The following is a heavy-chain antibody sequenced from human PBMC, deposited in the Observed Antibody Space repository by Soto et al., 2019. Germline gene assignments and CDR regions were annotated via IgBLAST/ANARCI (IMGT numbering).Heavy chain of an antibody. J-gene: IGHJ4*02. D-gene: IGHD6-19*01. CDR3: ARPEKTYSSGWYPREYVY. CDR2: IYYSGST. CDR1: GGSISSSSYY. V-gene: IGHV4-39*01. Sequence: SETLSLTCTVSGGSISSSSYYWGWIRQPPGKGLEWIGSIYYSGSTYYNPSLKSRVTISVDTSKNQFSLKLSSVTAADTAVYYCARPEKTYSSGWYPREYVYWGQGTLVTVSS.